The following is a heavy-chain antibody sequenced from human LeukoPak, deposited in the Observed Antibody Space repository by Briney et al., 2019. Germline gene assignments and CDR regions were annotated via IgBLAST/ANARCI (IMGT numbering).Heavy chain of an antibody. CDR2: ISTSGST. V-gene: IGHV4-4*09. Sequence: SETLSLTCTVSGVSISSYYCSWIRQPPGKGLEWIGYISTSGSTDYSPSLKSRVTISVDRSKNQCSLNLSSVTAADTAVYYYAGHDEGSGWYRSYIDLWGRGTLVIVSS. J-gene: IGHJ2*01. CDR3: AGHDEGSGWYRSYIDL. D-gene: IGHD6-19*01. CDR1: GVSISSYY.